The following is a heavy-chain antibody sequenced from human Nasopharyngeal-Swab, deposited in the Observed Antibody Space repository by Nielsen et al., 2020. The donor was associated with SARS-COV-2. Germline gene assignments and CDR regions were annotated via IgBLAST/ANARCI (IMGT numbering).Heavy chain of an antibody. V-gene: IGHV3-15*01. Sequence: GESLKISCAASGFIFRNAWMSWVRQAPGKGLEWVGRIKSKTDGGTTDYAAPVKGRFTISRDASKNTLYLQINSLKTEDTAVYYCTTIVGANGGDDYWGQGTLVTVSS. CDR1: GFIFRNAW. D-gene: IGHD1-26*01. CDR3: TTIVGANGGDDY. CDR2: IKSKTDGGTT. J-gene: IGHJ4*02.